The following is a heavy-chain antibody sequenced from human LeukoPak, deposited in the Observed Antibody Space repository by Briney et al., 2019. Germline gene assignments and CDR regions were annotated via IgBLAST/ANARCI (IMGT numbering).Heavy chain of an antibody. J-gene: IGHJ4*02. CDR3: ARGGLSPPMDYDILTGPDDFDY. V-gene: IGHV3-30*01. Sequence: GQSLRLSCAASGFTFRNDAMHWARQAPGKGLEWVAIISYDGSDKYYAVFLKGRFTISRDNSKNTLYVQMNSLRAEDTAVYYCARGGLSPPMDYDILTGPDDFDYWGQGTLVTVSS. CDR1: GFTFRNDA. D-gene: IGHD3-9*01. CDR2: ISYDGSDK.